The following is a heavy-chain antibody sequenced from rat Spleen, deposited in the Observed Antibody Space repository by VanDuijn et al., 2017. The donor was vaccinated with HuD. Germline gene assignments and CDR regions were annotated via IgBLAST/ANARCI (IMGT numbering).Heavy chain of an antibody. CDR3: ARHAPTEGPFDY. V-gene: IGHV5-31*01. J-gene: IGHJ2*01. CDR2: ITNTGGST. Sequence: EVKLVESGGGLVQPGRSLKLSCVSSGFTFNNYWMTWIRQAPGKGLEWVASITNTGGSTYYPDSVKGRFTISRDNAKSTLYLQMNSLRSEDTASYYCARHAPTEGPFDYWGQGVMVTVSS. D-gene: IGHD1-11*01. CDR1: GFTFNNYW.